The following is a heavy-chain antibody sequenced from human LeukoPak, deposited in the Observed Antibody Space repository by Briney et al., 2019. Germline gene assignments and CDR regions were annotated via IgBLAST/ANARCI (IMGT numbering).Heavy chain of an antibody. CDR1: GYTFTSYD. D-gene: IGHD2-2*01. V-gene: IGHV1-8*01. Sequence: SAVTVSYMASGYTFTSYDINWVRQATGRGREWMGWMNPNSGNTGYAQKFQGRVTMTSSTSIGTAYIELKRRGCESRAVYYCARAKIVVVPAAQNRGGYYYYGMEVWGQGTTVTVSS. CDR2: MNPNSGNT. CDR3: ARAKIVVVPAAQNRGGYYYYGMEV. J-gene: IGHJ6*01.